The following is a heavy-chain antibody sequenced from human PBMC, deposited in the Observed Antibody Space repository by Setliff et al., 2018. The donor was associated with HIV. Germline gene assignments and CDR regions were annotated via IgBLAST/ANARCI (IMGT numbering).Heavy chain of an antibody. CDR3: ARDTNQWLDPYYYYYYMDA. CDR1: GYSISSGYY. D-gene: IGHD6-19*01. CDR2: INHSGRT. J-gene: IGHJ6*03. V-gene: IGHV4-38-2*02. Sequence: SETLSLTCAVSGYSISSGYYWGWIRQPPGKGLEWIGEINHSGRTKYSPSLRSRVSISVDTSKTQFSLKLSSVTAEDTAVYYCARDTNQWLDPYYYYYYMDAWGKGTTVTVSS.